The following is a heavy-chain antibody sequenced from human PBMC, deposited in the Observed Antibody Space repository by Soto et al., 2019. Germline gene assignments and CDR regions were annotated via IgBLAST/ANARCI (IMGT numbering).Heavy chain of an antibody. J-gene: IGHJ6*02. V-gene: IGHV1-69*13. Sequence: ASVKVSCKASGGTFSSYAISWVRQAPGQGLEWMGGIIPIFGTANYAQKFQGRVTITADESTSTAYMELSSLRSEDTAVYYCARGCLSCYDFWSGYYYYYYGMDVWGQGTTVTVSS. CDR3: ARGCLSCYDFWSGYYYYYYGMDV. CDR2: IIPIFGTA. D-gene: IGHD3-3*01. CDR1: GGTFSSYA.